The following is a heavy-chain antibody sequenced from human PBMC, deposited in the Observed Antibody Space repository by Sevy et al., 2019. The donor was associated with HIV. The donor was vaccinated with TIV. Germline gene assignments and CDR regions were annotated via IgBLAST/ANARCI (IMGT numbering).Heavy chain of an antibody. CDR2: VRPTGET. CDR3: AKDGSRSWSRHNWFDS. CDR1: GLTFNDYA. V-gene: IGHV3-23*01. Sequence: GGSLRLSCAASGLTFNDYALSWVRQAPGMGLEWVSSVRPTGETYYSDAVKGRFTVSRDNSKTTVFLQMSGLSAEDTAVYYCAKDGSRSWSRHNWFDSWGHGTLVTVSS. J-gene: IGHJ5*01. D-gene: IGHD3-3*01.